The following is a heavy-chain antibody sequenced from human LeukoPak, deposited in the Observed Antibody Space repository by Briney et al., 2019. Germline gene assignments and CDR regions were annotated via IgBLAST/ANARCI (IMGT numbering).Heavy chain of an antibody. V-gene: IGHV1-18*01. CDR1: GYTFTSYG. CDR3: AGSNYDILIGYQFDY. D-gene: IGHD3-9*01. CDR2: ISAYNGNT. Sequence: ASVKVSCKASGYTFTSYGISWVRQAPGQGLEWMGWISAYNGNTNYAQKLQGRVTMTTDTSTSTAYMELRSLRSDDTAVYYCAGSNYDILIGYQFDYWGQGTLVTVSS. J-gene: IGHJ4*02.